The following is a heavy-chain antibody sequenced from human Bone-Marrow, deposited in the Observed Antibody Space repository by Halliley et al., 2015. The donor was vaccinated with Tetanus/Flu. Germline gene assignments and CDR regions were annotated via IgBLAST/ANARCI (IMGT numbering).Heavy chain of an antibody. V-gene: IGHV4-59*01. CDR3: AGVGPFIYFDY. CDR2: IYYSGAT. Sequence: EWIGYIYYSGATNYNPSLKSRVTMSVGTSNNQFSLQLSSVTAADTAVYYCAGVGPFIYFDYWGQGALVAVSS. D-gene: IGHD3-16*01. J-gene: IGHJ4*02.